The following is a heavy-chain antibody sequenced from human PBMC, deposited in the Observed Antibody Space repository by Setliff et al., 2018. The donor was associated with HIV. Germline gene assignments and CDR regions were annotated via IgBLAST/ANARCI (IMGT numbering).Heavy chain of an antibody. CDR2: IYYSGST. V-gene: IGHV4-59*01. D-gene: IGHD6-19*01. Sequence: PSETLSLTCTVSGGSISSYYWSWIRQPPGKGLEWIGYIYYSGSTNYNPSLKSRVTISVDTSKNQFSLKLSSVTAADTAVYYCARDLTYSSGYVKSALDCFDIWGQGTMVTVSS. CDR3: ARDLTYSSGYVKSALDCFDI. CDR1: GGSISSYY. J-gene: IGHJ3*02.